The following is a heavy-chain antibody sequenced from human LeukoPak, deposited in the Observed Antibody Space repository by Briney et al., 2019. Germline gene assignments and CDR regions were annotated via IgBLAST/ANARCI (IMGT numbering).Heavy chain of an antibody. Sequence: GGSLRLSCAASGFTVSSNYMSWVRQAPGKGLEWVSVIYSGGSTYYADSVKGRFTISRDNAENSLYLQMNSLRAEDTAVYYCARDDRLYGSGSYDYWGQGTLVTVSS. D-gene: IGHD3-10*01. CDR2: IYSGGST. CDR1: GFTVSSNY. J-gene: IGHJ4*02. V-gene: IGHV3-53*01. CDR3: ARDDRLYGSGSYDY.